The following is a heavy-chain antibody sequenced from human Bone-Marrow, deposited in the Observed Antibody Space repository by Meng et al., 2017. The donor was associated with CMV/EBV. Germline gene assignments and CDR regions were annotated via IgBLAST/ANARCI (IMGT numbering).Heavy chain of an antibody. J-gene: IGHJ6*02. CDR1: GYTFTSYY. CDR3: ARGPSRGHYYDYYGMDV. CDR2: INPSGGST. D-gene: IGHD2-2*01. Sequence: ASVKVSCKASGYTFTSYYMHWVRQAPGQGLEWIGIINPSGGSTSYAQKFQGRVTMTRDTSTSTVYMGLSSMRSEDTAVYYVARGPSRGHYYDYYGMDVWGQGTTVTVSS. V-gene: IGHV1-46*01.